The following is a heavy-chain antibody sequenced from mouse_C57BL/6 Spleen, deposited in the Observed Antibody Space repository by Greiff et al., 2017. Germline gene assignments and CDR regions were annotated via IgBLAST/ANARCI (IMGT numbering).Heavy chain of an antibody. Sequence: EVKLVESGPGLAKPSQTLSLTCSVTGYSITSAYWHWLRKFPGNKLDYMGYISYSGITYYNPSLKSLSSITRDTPKNQNYLQLNSVTTEDTATYYCARWEGGAMDYWGQGTSVTVSS. CDR3: ARWEGGAMDY. CDR1: GYSITSAY. V-gene: IGHV3-8*01. J-gene: IGHJ4*01. CDR2: ISYSGIT.